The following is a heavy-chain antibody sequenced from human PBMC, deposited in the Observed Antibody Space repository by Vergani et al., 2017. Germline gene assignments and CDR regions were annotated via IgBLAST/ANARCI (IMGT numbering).Heavy chain of an antibody. J-gene: IGHJ4*02. CDR1: GYTFTRYY. CDR3: ARVGHCSSTSCPPLSY. V-gene: IGHV1-46*03. CDR2: INPSGGST. Sequence: QVQLVQSGAEVKKPGASVKVSCKASGYTFTRYYIHWVRQAPGQGLEWMGIINPSGGSTNYAQKFQGRVTMTRDTSTSTVYMELSSLRSEDTAVYYCARVGHCSSTSCPPLSYWGQGTLVTVSS. D-gene: IGHD2-2*01.